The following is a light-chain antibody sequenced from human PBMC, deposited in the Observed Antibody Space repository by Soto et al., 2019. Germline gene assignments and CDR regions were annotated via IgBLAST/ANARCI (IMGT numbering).Light chain of an antibody. Sequence: EIVMTQSPATLSVSPGERATLSCRASQSVRSNLAWYQQKPGQTPRLLIYGASTRATGIPARFSGSGSRTEFALTTSSLQSEDFAVSYCQQYNNWPTWTFGQGTKVEIK. V-gene: IGKV3-15*01. J-gene: IGKJ1*01. CDR3: QQYNNWPTWT. CDR2: GAS. CDR1: QSVRSN.